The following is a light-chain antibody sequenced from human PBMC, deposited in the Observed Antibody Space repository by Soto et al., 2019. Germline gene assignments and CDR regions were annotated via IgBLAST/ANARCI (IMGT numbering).Light chain of an antibody. Sequence: QLVLTQSPSASASLGASVKLTCNLSSGHSNNAIAWHQQQPEKGPRYLMKLNSDGSHYKGDGIPDRFSGSSSGAERYLTISSLQSEDEADYFCQTWGTGGHYVFGTGTKLTVL. J-gene: IGLJ1*01. V-gene: IGLV4-69*01. CDR2: LNSDGSH. CDR1: SGHSNNA. CDR3: QTWGTGGHYV.